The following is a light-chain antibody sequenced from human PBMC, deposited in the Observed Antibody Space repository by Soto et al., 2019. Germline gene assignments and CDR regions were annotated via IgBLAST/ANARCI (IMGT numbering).Light chain of an antibody. V-gene: IGKV1-27*01. J-gene: IGKJ3*01. CDR3: QHSNHLPL. CDR2: AAS. Sequence: DIQMTQSPSSLSASVGDRVTITCRASQGISNYLAWYQQRPGKVPKLLIYAASTLQSGVPSRFSGSGSGTDFTLTISNLQPEDVATYYCQHSNHLPLFGPGTKVDF. CDR1: QGISNY.